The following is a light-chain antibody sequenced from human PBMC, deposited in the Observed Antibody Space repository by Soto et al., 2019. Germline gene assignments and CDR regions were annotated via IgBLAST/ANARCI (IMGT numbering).Light chain of an antibody. V-gene: IGKV1-5*03. Sequence: DIQMTHSPSTLSASEGDRVTISCRASQSVSIWLACYQQKPGRAPKLLIYKSSILESGVPSRFSGSGSGTEFTLTISSLQPDDFATYYCQHYNSYSEAFGQGTKVDIK. CDR3: QHYNSYSEA. CDR1: QSVSIW. CDR2: KSS. J-gene: IGKJ1*01.